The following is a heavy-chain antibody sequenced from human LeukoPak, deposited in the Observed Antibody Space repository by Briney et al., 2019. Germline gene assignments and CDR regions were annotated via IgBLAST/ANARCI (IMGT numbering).Heavy chain of an antibody. Sequence: ASVKVSCKASGYTFTSYDINWVRQATGQGLEWMGWMNPNSGNTGYAQKLQGRVTMTTDTSTSTAYMELRSLGSDDTAVYYCARGDKDIVLMVYAPEYFQHWGQGTLVTVSS. J-gene: IGHJ1*01. CDR2: MNPNSGNT. D-gene: IGHD2-8*01. CDR3: ARGDKDIVLMVYAPEYFQH. CDR1: GYTFTSYD. V-gene: IGHV1-8*02.